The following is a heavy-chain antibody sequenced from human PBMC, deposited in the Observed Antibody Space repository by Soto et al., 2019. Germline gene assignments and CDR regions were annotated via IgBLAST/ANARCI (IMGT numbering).Heavy chain of an antibody. CDR3: AIAAIHGNSWYFWFDA. CDR2: IIPLFGTT. Sequence: QVQLVQSGSEVKMPGSSVKVSCKTSGGTFSRHAINWVRQAPGQGLEWMGGIIPLFGTTNYEQKFKGRVTISADESTSTAYMELSSLTSEDAAVYYCAIAAIHGNSWYFWFDAWGQGTLVTVSS. V-gene: IGHV1-69*01. CDR1: GGTFSRHA. D-gene: IGHD6-13*01. J-gene: IGHJ5*02.